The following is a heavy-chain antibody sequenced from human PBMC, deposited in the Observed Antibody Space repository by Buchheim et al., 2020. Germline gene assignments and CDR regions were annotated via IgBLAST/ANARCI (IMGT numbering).Heavy chain of an antibody. D-gene: IGHD2-15*01. V-gene: IGHV4-39*01. CDR2: IYYSGST. J-gene: IGHJ4*02. CDR1: GGSISSSSYY. Sequence: QLQLQESGPGLVKPSETLSLTCTVSGGSISSSSYYWGWIRQPPGKGLEWIGSIYYSGSTYYNPSLKSRVTISVDTSKNQFSLKLSSVTAADTAVYYCARQALGYCSGGSCYGHFDYCGQGTL. CDR3: ARQALGYCSGGSCYGHFDY.